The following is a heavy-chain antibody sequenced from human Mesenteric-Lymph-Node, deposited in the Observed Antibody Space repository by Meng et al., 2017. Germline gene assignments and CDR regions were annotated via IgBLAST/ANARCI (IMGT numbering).Heavy chain of an antibody. CDR3: ASARWDH. J-gene: IGHJ4*02. Sequence: QVQLQQWGAGLSKPSETLSLTCGVFGASFSDNYWSWVRQPPGKGLEWVGEIFHDGSTNYNPSLKSRLTISVDTSRNQFSLKMTSVTAADTAVYYCASARWDHWGQGTRVT. D-gene: IGHD4-23*01. CDR2: IFHDGST. CDR1: GASFSDNY. V-gene: IGHV4-34*12.